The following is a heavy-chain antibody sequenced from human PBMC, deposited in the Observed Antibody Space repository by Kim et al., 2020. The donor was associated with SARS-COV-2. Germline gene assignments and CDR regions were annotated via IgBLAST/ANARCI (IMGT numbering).Heavy chain of an antibody. J-gene: IGHJ4*02. Sequence: APRFQGRVTMTRDTSTSTVYMELSSLRSDDTAVYFCARGRSVGSGSDGLDYWGQGTLVTVSS. V-gene: IGHV1-46*01. CDR3: ARGRSVGSGSDGLDY. D-gene: IGHD3-10*01.